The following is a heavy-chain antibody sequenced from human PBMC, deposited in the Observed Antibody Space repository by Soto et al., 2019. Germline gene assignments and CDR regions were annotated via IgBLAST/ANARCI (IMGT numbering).Heavy chain of an antibody. J-gene: IGHJ4*02. CDR1: GFTVSSTY. CDR2: IFSSGES. CDR3: ARGGIGMVRTFDH. V-gene: IGHV3-53*01. D-gene: IGHD3-10*01. Sequence: GGSLRLSXAASGFTVSSTYMSWVRQAPGKGLEWVSIIFSSGESFYADSVKGRFTISRDSSDNTVYLQMNSLKAEDTAVYYCARGGIGMVRTFDHWGQGTLVTVSS.